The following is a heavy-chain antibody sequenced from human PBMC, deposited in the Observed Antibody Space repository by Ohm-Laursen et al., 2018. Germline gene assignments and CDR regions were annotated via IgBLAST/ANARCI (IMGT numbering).Heavy chain of an antibody. V-gene: IGHV3-7*03. CDR3: AKSATPVTPLVDY. CDR2: IKQDGSEK. CDR1: GFTFSSYW. J-gene: IGHJ4*02. D-gene: IGHD4-17*01. Sequence: SLRLSCAASGFTFSSYWMSWVRQAPGKGLEWAANIKQDGSEKYYVDSVKGRFTISRDNAKKSLYLQMNSLRAEDTALYYCAKSATPVTPLVDYWGQGTLVTVSS.